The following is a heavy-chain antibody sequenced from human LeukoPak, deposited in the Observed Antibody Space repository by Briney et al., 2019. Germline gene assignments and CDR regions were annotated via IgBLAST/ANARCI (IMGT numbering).Heavy chain of an antibody. Sequence: ASVKVSCKVSGYTLTELSIHWVRQAPGKGLEWMGGFDPEEGETIYAQKFQGRVTMTEDTSTDTAYMELSSLRTVDTAVYYCATDGRRSSGWYRNYYFDYWGQGTLVTVSS. J-gene: IGHJ4*02. V-gene: IGHV1-24*01. CDR3: ATDGRRSSGWYRNYYFDY. CDR1: GYTLTELS. CDR2: FDPEEGET. D-gene: IGHD6-19*01.